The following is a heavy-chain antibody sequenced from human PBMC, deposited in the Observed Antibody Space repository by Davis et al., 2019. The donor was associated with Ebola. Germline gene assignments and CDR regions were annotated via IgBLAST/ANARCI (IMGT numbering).Heavy chain of an antibody. Sequence: GESLKISCAASGFSFSTYVMTWVRQAPGKGLEWVAFIRFDGSEKYYADSVKGRFTISRENSKATLDLQMNSLRAEDTAVYYCAKGDNSGWYGVDYWGQGTLVTVSS. D-gene: IGHD6-19*01. CDR3: AKGDNSGWYGVDY. V-gene: IGHV3-30*02. CDR2: IRFDGSEK. CDR1: GFSFSTYV. J-gene: IGHJ4*02.